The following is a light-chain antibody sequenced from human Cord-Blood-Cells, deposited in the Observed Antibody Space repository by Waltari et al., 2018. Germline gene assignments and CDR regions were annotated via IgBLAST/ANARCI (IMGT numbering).Light chain of an antibody. V-gene: IGLV8-61*01. CDR1: SGSVSTSYY. Sequence: QTVVTQEPSFSVSPGGTVTLTCFLSSGSVSTSYYPRWYQQPPGQAPRTLIYSTNTRSSGVPDRFSGSILGNKAALTITGAQADDESDYYCVLYMGSGISVFGGGTKLTVL. CDR2: STN. J-gene: IGLJ3*02. CDR3: VLYMGSGISV.